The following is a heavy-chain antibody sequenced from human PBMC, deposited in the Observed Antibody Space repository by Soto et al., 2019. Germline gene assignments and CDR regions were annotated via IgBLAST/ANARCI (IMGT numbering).Heavy chain of an antibody. Sequence: QPGGSLRLSCAASLLTFSNYWMNCVRQAPGKGLEWVANIKQDGSAKYYLDSVKGRFTISRDNAKNSLYLQMNSLRADDTAVYYCATDGAKFYGMDVWGHGTTVTVSS. CDR3: ATDGAKFYGMDV. J-gene: IGHJ6*02. V-gene: IGHV3-7*03. CDR1: LLTFSNYW. D-gene: IGHD3-16*01. CDR2: IKQDGSAK.